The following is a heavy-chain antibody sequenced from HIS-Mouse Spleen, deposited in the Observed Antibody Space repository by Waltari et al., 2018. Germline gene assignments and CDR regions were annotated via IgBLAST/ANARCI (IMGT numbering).Heavy chain of an antibody. CDR1: GGPISSSSYY. CDR3: AREIPYSSSWYDWYFDL. D-gene: IGHD6-13*01. CDR2: IYYSGST. J-gene: IGHJ2*01. V-gene: IGHV4-39*07. Sequence: QLQLQESGPGLVKPSETLSLTFPVSGGPISSSSYYWDWVPQPPGKGLEWIGSIYYSGSTYYNPSLKSRVTISVDTSKNQFSLKLSSVTAADTAVYYCAREIPYSSSWYDWYFDLWGRGTLVTVSS.